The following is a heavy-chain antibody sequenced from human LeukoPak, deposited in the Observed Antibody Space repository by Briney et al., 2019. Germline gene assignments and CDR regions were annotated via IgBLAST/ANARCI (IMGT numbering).Heavy chain of an antibody. V-gene: IGHV3-30-3*01. J-gene: IGHJ6*03. CDR3: ASHADYSNYGYYYYMDV. Sequence: PGGSLRLSCAASGFTFSSYAMHWVRQAPGKGLEWVAVISYDGSNKYYADSVKGRFTISRDNSKNTLYLQMNSLRAEDTAVYYCASHADYSNYGYYYYMDVWGKGTTVTVSS. D-gene: IGHD4-11*01. CDR1: GFTFSSYA. CDR2: ISYDGSNK.